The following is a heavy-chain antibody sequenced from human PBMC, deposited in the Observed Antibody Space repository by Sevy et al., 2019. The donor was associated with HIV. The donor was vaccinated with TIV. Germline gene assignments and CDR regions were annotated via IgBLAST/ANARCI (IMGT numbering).Heavy chain of an antibody. CDR3: ARDPWLQQPRYFDY. D-gene: IGHD5-12*01. CDR1: GFTFSSYS. Sequence: GGSLRLSCAASGFTFSSYSMNWVRQAPGKGLEWVSSISSSSSYIYYADSVKGRFTISRDNAKNSLYLQMNSLRAEDTAVYYCARDPWLQQPRYFDYWGQGTLVTVSS. J-gene: IGHJ4*02. V-gene: IGHV3-21*01. CDR2: ISSSSSYI.